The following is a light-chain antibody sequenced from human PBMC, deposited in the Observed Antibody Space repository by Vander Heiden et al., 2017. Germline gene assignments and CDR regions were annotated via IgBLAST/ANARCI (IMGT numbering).Light chain of an antibody. CDR2: GAS. CDR3: HQYDNWPGT. CDR1: QSISSN. Sequence: KVMTQSPATLSVSPGGRATLSCRASQSISSNLAWYQQRPGQTPRLLIYGASTRATGIPARFSGSGSGTAFTLTISSLQSEDFAVYYCHQYDNWPGTFGQGTKVEIK. J-gene: IGKJ2*01. V-gene: IGKV3-15*01.